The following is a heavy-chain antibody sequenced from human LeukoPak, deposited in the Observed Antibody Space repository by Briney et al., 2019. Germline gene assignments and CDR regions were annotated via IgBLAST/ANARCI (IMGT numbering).Heavy chain of an antibody. Sequence: QSGGSLRLSCAASGFTFSSYWMHWVRQAPGKGLEWVSYISSSSSTIYYADSVKGRFTISRDNAKNSLYLQMNSLRAEDTAVYYCARSLGSYYYYYYMDVWGKGTTVTVSS. V-gene: IGHV3-48*01. J-gene: IGHJ6*03. CDR2: ISSSSSTI. CDR1: GFTFSSYW. D-gene: IGHD7-27*01. CDR3: ARSLGSYYYYYYMDV.